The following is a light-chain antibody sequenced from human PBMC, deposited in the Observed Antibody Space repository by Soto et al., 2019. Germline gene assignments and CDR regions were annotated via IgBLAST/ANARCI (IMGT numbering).Light chain of an antibody. Sequence: SYDLTQAPSVAVCPGQTATIPCGGKDCVIKSVHWYQQKPGQAPVVVVFDGGARPSGIPDRFSGSTSGSTATLTISRVEAGDEADYFCQVWDSPSDHDVFGTGTKVTVL. CDR3: QVWDSPSDHDV. J-gene: IGLJ1*01. V-gene: IGLV3-21*02. CDR2: DGG. CDR1: DCVIKS.